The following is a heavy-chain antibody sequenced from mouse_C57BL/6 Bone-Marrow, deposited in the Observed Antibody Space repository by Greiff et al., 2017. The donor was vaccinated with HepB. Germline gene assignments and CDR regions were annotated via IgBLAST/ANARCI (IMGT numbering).Heavy chain of an antibody. J-gene: IGHJ3*01. Sequence: EVKLLESGGGLVQPGGSLKLSCAASGIDFSRYWMSWVRRAPGKGLEWIGEINPDSSTINYAPSLKDKFIISRDNAKNTLYLQMSKVRSEDTALYYCARPTYSNYRAWFAYWGQGTLVTVSA. CDR2: INPDSSTI. CDR1: GIDFSRYW. D-gene: IGHD2-5*01. V-gene: IGHV4-1*01. CDR3: ARPTYSNYRAWFAY.